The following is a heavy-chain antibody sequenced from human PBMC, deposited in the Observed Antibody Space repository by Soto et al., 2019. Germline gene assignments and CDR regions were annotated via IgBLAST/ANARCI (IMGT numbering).Heavy chain of an antibody. CDR3: ARPYYGSGRRHDAFDI. V-gene: IGHV1-69*14. D-gene: IGHD3-10*01. Sequence: QVQLVQSGAEVKKPGSSVKVSCKASGGTFSSYAISWVRQAPGQGLEWMGGIIPIFGTANYAQTFQGRVTITADKSTSTAYMELSSLRNEDTAVYYCARPYYGSGRRHDAFDIWGQGTMVTVSS. J-gene: IGHJ3*02. CDR2: IIPIFGTA. CDR1: GGTFSSYA.